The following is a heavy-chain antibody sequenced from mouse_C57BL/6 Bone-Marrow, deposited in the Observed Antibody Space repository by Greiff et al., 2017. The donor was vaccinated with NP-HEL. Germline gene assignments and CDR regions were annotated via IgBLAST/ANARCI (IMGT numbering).Heavy chain of an antibody. CDR2: ISSGGSYT. D-gene: IGHD1-1*01. CDR1: GFTFSSYG. J-gene: IGHJ1*03. V-gene: IGHV5-6*02. CDR3: ARHDYGSSYEWYFDV. Sequence: EVKLVESGGDLVKPGGSLKLSCAASGFTFSSYGMSWVRQTPDKRLEWVATISSGGSYTYYPDSVKGRFTISRDNAKNTLYLQLSSLKSEGTAMYYCARHDYGSSYEWYFDVWGKGTTVTVSS.